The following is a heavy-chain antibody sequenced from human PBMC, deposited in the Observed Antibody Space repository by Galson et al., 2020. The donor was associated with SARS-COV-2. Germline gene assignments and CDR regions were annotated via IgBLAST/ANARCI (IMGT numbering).Heavy chain of an antibody. D-gene: IGHD5-12*01. J-gene: IGHJ6*02. V-gene: IGHV3-30*02. CDR2: RRYDGSNK. CDR1: GFTFSSYG. CDR3: AKDLPGYDYYYYYGMDV. Sequence: GESLKISCAASGFTFSSYGMHWVRQAPGKGLEWVAFRRYDGSNKYYADSVKGRFTISRDNSKNTLYLQMNSLRAEDTAVYYCAKDLPGYDYYYYYGMDVWGQGTTVTVSS.